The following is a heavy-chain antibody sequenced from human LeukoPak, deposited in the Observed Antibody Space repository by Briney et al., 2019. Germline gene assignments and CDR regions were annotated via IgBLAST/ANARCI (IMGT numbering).Heavy chain of an antibody. V-gene: IGHV3-74*01. CDR1: GFAFSSHW. D-gene: IGHD3-10*01. J-gene: IGHJ5*02. CDR3: VRDWFGESS. CDR2: IKTDGITT. Sequence: QPGGSLRLSCAASGFAFSSHWMHWVRQAPGKGLVWVSRIKTDGITTVYADSVKGRFTISRDNAKNMLFLQMNSLRAEDTAMYYCVRDWFGESSWGQGTLVTVSS.